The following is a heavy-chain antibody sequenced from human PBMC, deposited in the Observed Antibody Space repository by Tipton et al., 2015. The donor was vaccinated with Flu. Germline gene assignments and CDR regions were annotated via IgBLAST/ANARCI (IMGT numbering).Heavy chain of an antibody. CDR3: ARDFHPPSNWFDP. Sequence: GLVKPSETLSLTCTISGGSINSTTHYWGWVRQLPGRGLEGIATVFHNRLTYYNPSLRSRDPISADTSRNQFSLRMNSVTAADSATYYCARDFHPPSNWFDPWGQGTHVTVSS. V-gene: IGHV4-39*07. CDR1: GGSINSTTHY. J-gene: IGHJ5*02. CDR2: VFHNRLT.